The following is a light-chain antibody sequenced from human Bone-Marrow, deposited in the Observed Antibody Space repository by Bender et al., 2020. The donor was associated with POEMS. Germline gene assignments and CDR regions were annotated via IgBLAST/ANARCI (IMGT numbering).Light chain of an antibody. J-gene: IGLJ3*02. CDR1: SSNIGATYN. CDR2: GNT. CDR3: AAWEDSLNGWV. Sequence: QSVLTQPPSVSGAPGQMVTISCTGSSSNIGATYNVHWYQHLPGTAPKLLIYGNTNRPSGVPDRFSGSKSGTSASLAISGLQSEDEADYYCAAWEDSLNGWVFGGGTKLTVL. V-gene: IGLV1-50*01.